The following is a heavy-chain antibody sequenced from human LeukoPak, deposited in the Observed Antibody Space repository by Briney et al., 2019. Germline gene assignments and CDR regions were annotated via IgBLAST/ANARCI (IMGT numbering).Heavy chain of an antibody. CDR2: ISGSGSST. D-gene: IGHD2-21*02. Sequence: PGGSLRLSCAASGFTFSSYAMSWVRQAPGKGLEWVSDISGSGSSTYYADSVKGRFTISRDNSKNTLYLQMNSLRAEDTAVYYCAKDLAYCGGDCYHDAFDIWGQGTMVTVSS. CDR1: GFTFSSYA. J-gene: IGHJ3*02. CDR3: AKDLAYCGGDCYHDAFDI. V-gene: IGHV3-23*01.